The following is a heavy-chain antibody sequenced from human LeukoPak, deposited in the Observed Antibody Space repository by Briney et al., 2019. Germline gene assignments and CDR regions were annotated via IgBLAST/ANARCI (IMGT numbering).Heavy chain of an antibody. CDR3: ARATNDYGDYLEYYYYMDV. V-gene: IGHV4-59*01. J-gene: IGHJ6*03. CDR1: GGSISSYY. D-gene: IGHD4-17*01. CDR2: IYYSGST. Sequence: PSETLSLTCTVSGGSISSYYWSWIRQPPGKGLERIGYIYYSGSTNYNPSLKSRVTISVDTSKNQFSLKLSSVTAADTAVYYCARATNDYGDYLEYYYYMDVWGKGTTVTVSS.